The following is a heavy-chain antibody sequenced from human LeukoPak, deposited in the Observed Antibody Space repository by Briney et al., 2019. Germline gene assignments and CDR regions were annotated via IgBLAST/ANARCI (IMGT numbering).Heavy chain of an antibody. CDR2: ISGSGGST. CDR1: GFTFSSYA. Sequence: PGGSLRLSCAASGFTFSSYAMSWVRQAPGKGLEWVSAISGSGGSTYYADSVKGRFTISRDNSKNTLYLQMNSLRAEDTAVYYCAKDALQWQLVLPGTYYFDYWGQGTLVTVSS. J-gene: IGHJ4*02. CDR3: AKDALQWQLVLPGTYYFDY. V-gene: IGHV3-23*01. D-gene: IGHD6-6*01.